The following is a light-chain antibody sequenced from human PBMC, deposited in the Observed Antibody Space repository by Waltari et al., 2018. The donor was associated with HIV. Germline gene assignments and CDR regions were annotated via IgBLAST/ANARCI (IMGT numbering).Light chain of an antibody. Sequence: QSVLTQPPSASGTPGQRVTISCSGSSSNIGSNTVNWYQQLPGTAPKLLTYSNIERPSGVPDRFSGSKSGTSAALAISGLESEDEADYYCAAWDDSLNGAVFGGGTQLTVL. CDR3: AAWDDSLNGAV. V-gene: IGLV1-44*01. J-gene: IGLJ7*01. CDR2: SNI. CDR1: SSNIGSNT.